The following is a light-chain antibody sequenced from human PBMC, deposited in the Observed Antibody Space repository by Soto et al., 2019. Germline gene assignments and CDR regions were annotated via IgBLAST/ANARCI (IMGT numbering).Light chain of an antibody. CDR3: QQYNTWPPLT. J-gene: IGKJ1*01. V-gene: IGKV3-15*01. Sequence: EIVMTQSPATLSVSPGERATLSCRASQRVSSNLACYQQKPGQAPRLLIYGASTRATGIPARFSGSGSGTECPLPISSLRSEDFAVYYCQQYNTWPPLTFGQGTKVEIK. CDR2: GAS. CDR1: QRVSSN.